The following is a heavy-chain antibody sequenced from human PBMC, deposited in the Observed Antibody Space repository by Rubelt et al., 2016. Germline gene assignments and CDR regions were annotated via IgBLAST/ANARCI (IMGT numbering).Heavy chain of an antibody. CDR1: GYSISSGYY. CDR3: ARDRRYFDWLLYAYGMDV. V-gene: IGHV4-38-2*02. Sequence: QVQLQESGPGLVKPSETLSLTCTVSGYSISSGYYWGWIRQPPGKGLEWIGSIYHSGSTYYNPSLKSRVTISVDTSKNQFSLKLSSVTAADTAVYYCARDRRYFDWLLYAYGMDVWGQGTTVTVSS. CDR2: IYHSGST. D-gene: IGHD3-9*01. J-gene: IGHJ6*02.